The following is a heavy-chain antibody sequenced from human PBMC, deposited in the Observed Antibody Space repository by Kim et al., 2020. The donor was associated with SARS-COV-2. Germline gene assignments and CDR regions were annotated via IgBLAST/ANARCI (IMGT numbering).Heavy chain of an antibody. J-gene: IGHJ4*02. CDR3: ARHSARGGGGTSYGY. V-gene: IGHV3-11*01. D-gene: IGHD2-15*01. Sequence: SVKGRFTISRDNTKNSLYLQMNSLRTEDTAVYFCARHSARGGGGTSYGYWGQGTLVTVSS.